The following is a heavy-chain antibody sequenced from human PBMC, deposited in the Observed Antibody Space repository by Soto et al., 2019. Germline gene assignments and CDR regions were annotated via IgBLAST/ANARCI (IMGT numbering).Heavy chain of an antibody. Sequence: EVQLVESGGDLVQPGGSLRLSCAASGFTVSNNYMTWVRQPPGKGLEWVSIIYSGGSTYYADSVKGRFTISRDNSKNTLLLQMNSLRVEDTAVYYCARDTAGGGVWGQGTTVTVSS. CDR2: IYSGGST. D-gene: IGHD5-18*01. J-gene: IGHJ6*02. CDR3: ARDTAGGGV. CDR1: GFTVSNNY. V-gene: IGHV3-66*01.